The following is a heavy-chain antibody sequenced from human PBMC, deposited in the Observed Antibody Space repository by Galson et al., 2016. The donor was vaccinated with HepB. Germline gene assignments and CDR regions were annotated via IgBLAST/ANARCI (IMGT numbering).Heavy chain of an antibody. CDR1: GGSISSGGHY. Sequence: TLSLTCTVSGGSISSGGHYWSWVRQPPGKGLEWIGYIYYSGSTSYNPSLKSRLAISVDRSKNQFSLMLSSVTAADTAVYYCAGADYGGCLAYWGQGSLVTVSS. D-gene: IGHD4-23*01. J-gene: IGHJ4*02. CDR2: IYYSGST. CDR3: AGADYGGCLAY. V-gene: IGHV4-30-4*01.